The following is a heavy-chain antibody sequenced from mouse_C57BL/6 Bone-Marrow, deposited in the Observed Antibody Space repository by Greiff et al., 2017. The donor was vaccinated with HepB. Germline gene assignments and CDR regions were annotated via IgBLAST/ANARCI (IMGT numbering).Heavy chain of an antibody. D-gene: IGHD2-3*01. J-gene: IGHJ2*01. Sequence: QVQLQQSGAELARPGASVKLSCKASGYTFTSYGISWVKQRTGQGLEWIGEIYPRSGNTYYNEKFKGKATLTADKYSSTAYMELRSLTSEDSAVYFCARGSDGYYFDYWGQGTTLTVSS. CDR2: IYPRSGNT. CDR3: ARGSDGYYFDY. CDR1: GYTFTSYG. V-gene: IGHV1-81*01.